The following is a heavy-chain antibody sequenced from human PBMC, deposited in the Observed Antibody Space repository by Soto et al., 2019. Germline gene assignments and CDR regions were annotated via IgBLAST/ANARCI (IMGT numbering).Heavy chain of an antibody. D-gene: IGHD3-3*01. V-gene: IGHV1-69*13. Sequence: ASVKVACKASGGTFSGYAISWVRQAPGQGLEWMGGIVPIFCTANYAQTFQGRVTITADESTSTAYMELSSLRSEDTAVYYCARGQDHGDYDHAFDICGQGTMVTV. CDR1: GGTFSGYA. J-gene: IGHJ3*02. CDR2: IVPIFCTA. CDR3: ARGQDHGDYDHAFDI.